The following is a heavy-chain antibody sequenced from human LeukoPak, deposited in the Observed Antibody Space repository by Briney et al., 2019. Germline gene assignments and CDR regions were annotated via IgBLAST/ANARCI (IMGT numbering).Heavy chain of an antibody. CDR3: ARETVVVVPAAMWDWFDP. D-gene: IGHD2-2*01. Sequence: GGSLRLSCAASGFTFSSYSMTWVRQAPGKGLEWISYISSSSNTIYYAGSVKGRFTISRDNAKNSLYLQMNSLRAEDTAVYYCARETVVVVPAAMWDWFDPWGQGTLVTVSS. J-gene: IGHJ5*02. CDR1: GFTFSSYS. CDR2: ISSSSNTI. V-gene: IGHV3-48*04.